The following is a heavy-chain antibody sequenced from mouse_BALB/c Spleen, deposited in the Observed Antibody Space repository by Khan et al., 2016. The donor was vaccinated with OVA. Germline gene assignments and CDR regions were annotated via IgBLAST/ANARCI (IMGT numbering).Heavy chain of an antibody. V-gene: IGHV1-7*01. CDR2: INPSTGYT. Sequence: QVQLQQSGAELAKPGASVKMSCKASGYTFINYWILWVKQRPGQGLEWIGYINPSTGYTEYNQNFKDKATLTADKSSSTAYLQLSSLTSEDSAVYYCASRGLRWDLDYWGQGTTLTVSS. CDR1: GYTFINYW. D-gene: IGHD1-1*01. CDR3: ASRGLRWDLDY. J-gene: IGHJ2*01.